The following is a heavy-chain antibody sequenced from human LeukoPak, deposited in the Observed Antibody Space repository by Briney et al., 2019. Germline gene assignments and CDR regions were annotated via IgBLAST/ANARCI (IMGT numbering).Heavy chain of an antibody. V-gene: IGHV4-31*02. Sequence: SETLSLTCTVSGGSISSGGYYWSWIRQHPGKGLEWIGYIYYSGNTYSNPSLKSRVTISVDTSKNQFSLKLSSVTAADTAVYYCASRDTATGLDWGQGTLATVSS. J-gene: IGHJ4*02. CDR2: IYYSGNT. D-gene: IGHD5-18*01. CDR1: GGSISSGGYY. CDR3: ASRDTATGLD.